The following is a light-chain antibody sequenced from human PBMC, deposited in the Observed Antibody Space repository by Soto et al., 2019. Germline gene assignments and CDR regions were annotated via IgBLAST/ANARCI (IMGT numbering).Light chain of an antibody. CDR1: QSVSSY. CDR3: QQRSNWPRSLT. J-gene: IGKJ4*01. CDR2: DAS. V-gene: IGKV3-11*01. Sequence: EIVLTQSPATLSLSPGERATLSCRASQSVSSYLAWYQQKPGQAPRLLIYDASNRATGIPARFSGSGSGTDFTLTISSLEPEDFAVYYCQQRSNWPRSLTFGGGTKVEFK.